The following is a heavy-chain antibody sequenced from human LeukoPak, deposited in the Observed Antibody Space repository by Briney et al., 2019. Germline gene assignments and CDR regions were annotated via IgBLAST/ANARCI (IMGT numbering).Heavy chain of an antibody. CDR2: IYHTGTS. D-gene: IGHD6-13*01. V-gene: IGHV4-4*02. Sequence: PSETLSLTCAVSGGSIISSNWWTWFRQPPGKGLEWIGEIYHTGTSNYNPPLKSRVTISVDKSKNQFSLKLSSVTAADTAVYYCARGVRGIAASWGQGTLVTVSS. J-gene: IGHJ5*02. CDR1: GGSIISSNW. CDR3: ARGVRGIAAS.